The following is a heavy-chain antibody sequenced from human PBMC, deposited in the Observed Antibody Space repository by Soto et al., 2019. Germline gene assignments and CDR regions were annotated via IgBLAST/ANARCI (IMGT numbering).Heavy chain of an antibody. CDR2: IYYSGTT. Sequence: QVQLQESGPGLVKPSDTLSLTCAVSGYSISSSNWWGWIRQPPGKGLEWIGYIYYSGTTYYNPSLKSRVTLSVDTYKHQSALKLTSVTAVDTAVYYCARREIQGPIDYWGQGTLVTVSS. CDR1: GYSISSSNW. V-gene: IGHV4-28*01. J-gene: IGHJ4*02. CDR3: ARREIQGPIDY. D-gene: IGHD1-26*01.